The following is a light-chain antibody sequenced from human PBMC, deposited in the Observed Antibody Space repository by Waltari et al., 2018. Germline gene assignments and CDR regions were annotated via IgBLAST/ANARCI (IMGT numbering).Light chain of an antibody. J-gene: IGKJ2*01. Sequence: DIQLTQSPSSLSASVGDRVTITCRASQGISSYLTWYQQKPGKVPKLLIYGASTLQSGVPSRFGGSGSVTEFTLTISSLQPEDFATYYCQQLNDSPLTFGQGTKLQIK. V-gene: IGKV1-9*01. CDR2: GAS. CDR1: QGISSY. CDR3: QQLNDSPLT.